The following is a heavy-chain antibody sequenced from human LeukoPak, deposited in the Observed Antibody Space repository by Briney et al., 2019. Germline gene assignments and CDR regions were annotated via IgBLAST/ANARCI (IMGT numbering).Heavy chain of an antibody. V-gene: IGHV3-23*01. CDR2: ISGSGGST. J-gene: IGHJ4*02. Sequence: GGSLRLSCAASGFTFSSYGMSWVRQAPGKGLEWVSGISGSGGSTYYADSVKGRFTISRDNSKNTLYLQMNSLRAEDTAVYYCAKDRDVYSSSFTLDYWGQGTLVTVSS. CDR3: AKDRDVYSSSFTLDY. D-gene: IGHD6-13*01. CDR1: GFTFSSYG.